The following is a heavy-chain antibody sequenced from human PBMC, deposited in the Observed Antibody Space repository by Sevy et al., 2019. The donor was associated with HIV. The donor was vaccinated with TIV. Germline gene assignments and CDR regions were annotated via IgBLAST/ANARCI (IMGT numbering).Heavy chain of an antibody. V-gene: IGHV1-18*01. Sequence: ASVKVSCKASGYTFSSYGISWVRQAPGQGLEWMGWISAYTGNTNYAQKYQGRVTMTTDTSTTTAYLELRNLRSADPAVYFCAGDKPQGVGIVPPGMVGGIYYWGQGTLVTVSS. D-gene: IGHD1-26*01. CDR1: GYTFSSYG. CDR3: AGDKPQGVGIVPPGMVGGIYY. J-gene: IGHJ4*02. CDR2: ISAYTGNT.